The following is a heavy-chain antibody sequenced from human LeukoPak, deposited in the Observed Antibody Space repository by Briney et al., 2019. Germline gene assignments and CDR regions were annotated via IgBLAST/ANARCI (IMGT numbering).Heavy chain of an antibody. CDR2: ISGIGGST. Sequence: GGSLRLSCAASGFTFSSYAMSWVRQAPGKGLEWVSAISGIGGSTYYADSVKGRFTISRDNSKNTLYLQMNSLRAEDTAVYYCAKGGSPRNYFDYWGQGTLVTVSS. V-gene: IGHV3-23*01. J-gene: IGHJ4*02. D-gene: IGHD5-12*01. CDR1: GFTFSSYA. CDR3: AKGGSPRNYFDY.